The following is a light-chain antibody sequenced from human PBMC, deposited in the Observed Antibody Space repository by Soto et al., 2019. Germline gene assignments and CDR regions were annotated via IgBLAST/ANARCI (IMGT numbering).Light chain of an antibody. Sequence: QSALTQPASVSGSPGQSITISCTGTSSDVGGYYYVSWYQHHPGKAPKLMIYQVSNRPSGVSNRFSGSKSGNTASLTIPGLQAEDEADYYCSSYTSSNTFYVVGTGTKLTVL. CDR2: QVS. CDR3: SSYTSSNTFYV. J-gene: IGLJ1*01. V-gene: IGLV2-14*01. CDR1: SSDVGGYYY.